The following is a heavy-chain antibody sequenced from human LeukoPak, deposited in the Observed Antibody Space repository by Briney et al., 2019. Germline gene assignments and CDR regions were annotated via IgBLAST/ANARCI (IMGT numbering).Heavy chain of an antibody. D-gene: IGHD2-2*01. J-gene: IGHJ4*02. CDR1: GYTFTSYG. Sequence: GASVKVSCKASGYTFTSYGISWVRQAPGQGLEWMGWISAYNGNTNYAQKLQGRVTMTTDTSTSTAYMELRSLRSDDTAVYYCARVDCSSTICYRPDDYWGQGTLVTVSS. CDR2: ISAYNGNT. V-gene: IGHV1-18*01. CDR3: ARVDCSSTICYRPDDY.